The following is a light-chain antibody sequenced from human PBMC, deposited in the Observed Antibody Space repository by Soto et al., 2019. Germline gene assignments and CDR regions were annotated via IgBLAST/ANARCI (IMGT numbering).Light chain of an antibody. CDR3: AAYTGNLNGPV. Sequence: QSALTQPPSVSGTPGQRVSISCSGDSSTFANNYVHWYQQVPGAAPKLLMYRTDQRPSGVPERFSGSKSGTSASLTISGIRHEDEDQYYCAAYTGNLNGPVLGGGTKLNVL. V-gene: IGLV1-47*01. CDR1: SSTFANNY. CDR2: RTD. J-gene: IGLJ2*01.